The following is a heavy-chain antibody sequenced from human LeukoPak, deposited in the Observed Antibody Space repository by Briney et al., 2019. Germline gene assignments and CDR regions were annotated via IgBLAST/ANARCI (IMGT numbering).Heavy chain of an antibody. Sequence: GGSLRLSCAASGFTFSSYGMHWVRQAPGKGLEWVAFIRYDGSNKYYADSVKGRFTISRDNSKNTLYLQMNSLRAEDTAVYYCAKQRRGRSYPYYYYYMDVWGKGTTVTISS. V-gene: IGHV3-30*02. CDR3: AKQRRGRSYPYYYYYMDV. CDR1: GFTFSSYG. CDR2: IRYDGSNK. J-gene: IGHJ6*03. D-gene: IGHD3-16*02.